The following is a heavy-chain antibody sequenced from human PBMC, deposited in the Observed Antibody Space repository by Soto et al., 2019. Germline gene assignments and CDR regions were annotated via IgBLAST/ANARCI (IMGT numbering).Heavy chain of an antibody. D-gene: IGHD5-18*01. V-gene: IGHV3-11*05. CDR3: ARDQRGYNYGFRFDQ. CDR2: ISSRSSYT. J-gene: IGHJ4*02. Sequence: PGGSLRLSCAASGFTFTDYYMSWIRQAPGRGLEWLSYISSRSSYTNYADSVKGRFTISRDNAKNSLYLEMNSLRVEDTAVYYCARDQRGYNYGFRFDQWGQGILVTVSS. CDR1: GFTFTDYY.